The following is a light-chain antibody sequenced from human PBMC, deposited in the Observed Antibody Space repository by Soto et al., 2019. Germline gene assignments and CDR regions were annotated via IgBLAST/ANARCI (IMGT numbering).Light chain of an antibody. J-gene: IGLJ3*02. Sequence: QSALTQPASVSGSPGQSMTISCTGTSSDVGSGNFVSWFQQHPGKAPKLMIYEVTNRPSGVSSRFSGSKSGNTASLTISGLQAEDEADYYCSSFTTTNTWVFGGGAKLTVL. CDR2: EVT. V-gene: IGLV2-14*01. CDR1: SSDVGSGNF. CDR3: SSFTTTNTWV.